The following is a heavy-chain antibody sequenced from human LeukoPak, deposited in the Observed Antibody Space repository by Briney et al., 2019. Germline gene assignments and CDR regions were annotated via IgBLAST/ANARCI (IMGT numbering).Heavy chain of an antibody. D-gene: IGHD3-10*01. CDR3: VRGLYGLGWDY. CDR1: GFIFSKYA. CDR2: INDDWGTT. Sequence: TGGSLRLFCPASGFIFSKYAMHWVRQAPGKGLEFVSGINDDWGTTVYADSVKGRFTISRDTSKHTMYLHMNRLRTAEPVMNYWVRGLYGLGWDYWGQGTLVTVSS. J-gene: IGHJ4*02. V-gene: IGHV3-64*04.